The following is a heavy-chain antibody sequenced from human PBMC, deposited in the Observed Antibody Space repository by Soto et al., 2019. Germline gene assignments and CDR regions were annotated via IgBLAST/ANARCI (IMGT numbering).Heavy chain of an antibody. CDR1: GGSFSGYY. Sequence: ETLSLTCAVYGGSFSGYYWTWIRQPPGKGLEWIGQINYSGSTNYNPSLKSRVTVSVDTSKNQFSLKLSSVTAADTAVYYCARDRRTPRSSTSPYYFDYWGQGTLVTVSS. V-gene: IGHV4-34*01. CDR3: ARDRRTPRSSTSPYYFDY. D-gene: IGHD2-2*01. J-gene: IGHJ4*02. CDR2: INYSGST.